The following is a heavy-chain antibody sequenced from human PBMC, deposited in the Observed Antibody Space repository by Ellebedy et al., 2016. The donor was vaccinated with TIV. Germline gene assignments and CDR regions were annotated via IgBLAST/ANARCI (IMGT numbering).Heavy chain of an antibody. J-gene: IGHJ5*02. CDR2: ISFDGTNT. CDR1: GFDFGAFA. Sequence: PGGSLRLSCAASGFDFGAFAMHWVRQAPGKGLEWVAVISFDGTNTYYADSVKGRFTISRDNSKNTLYVEMNSLRGDDTAVYYCARGGGSSVGWFDPWGQGTLVTISS. V-gene: IGHV3-30-3*01. D-gene: IGHD6-6*01. CDR3: ARGGGSSVGWFDP.